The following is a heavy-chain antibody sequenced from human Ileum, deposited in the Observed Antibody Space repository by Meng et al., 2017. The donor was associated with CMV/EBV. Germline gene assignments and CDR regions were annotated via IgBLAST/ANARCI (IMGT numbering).Heavy chain of an antibody. J-gene: IGHJ6*02. D-gene: IGHD2-2*01. CDR1: GGSISSYY. Sequence: SETLSLTCTVSGGSISSYYWSWIRQPPVRGLEWFGYISNSGSTNYNPSLKSRVTISVDTSKNQLSLKLSSVTAADTAVYYCARHLIAYCTSTRCSSGMDVWGQGTTVTVSS. V-gene: IGHV4-59*01. CDR2: ISNSGST. CDR3: ARHLIAYCTSTRCSSGMDV.